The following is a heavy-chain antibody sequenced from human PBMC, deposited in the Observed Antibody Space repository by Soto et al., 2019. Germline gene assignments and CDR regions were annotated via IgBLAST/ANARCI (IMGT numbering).Heavy chain of an antibody. V-gene: IGHV4-59*11. CDR2: MFYTGGT. CDR3: ATRTSVTTWVAFDV. CDR1: GASISSHY. Sequence: SETLSLTCNVSGASISSHYWSWLRQPPGKGLEWIGYMFYTGGTDYNPSLKSRATMSIDTSKNQFSLELKSVTAADTAVYYCATRTSVTTWVAFDVWXQGTMVTVS. J-gene: IGHJ3*01. D-gene: IGHD4-17*01.